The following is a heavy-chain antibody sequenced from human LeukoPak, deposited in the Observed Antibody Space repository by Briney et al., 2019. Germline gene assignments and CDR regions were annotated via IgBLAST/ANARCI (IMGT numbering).Heavy chain of an antibody. D-gene: IGHD6-6*01. J-gene: IGHJ6*02. CDR1: GGSISSGGYY. Sequence: SQTLSLTCTVSGGSISSGGYYWSWIRQHPGKGLEWIGYIYYSGSTYYNPSLKSRVTISVDTSKNQFSPKLSSVTAADTAVYYCARGPRLRYYYYGMDVWGQGTTVTVSS. CDR3: ARGPRLRYYYYGMDV. CDR2: IYYSGST. V-gene: IGHV4-31*03.